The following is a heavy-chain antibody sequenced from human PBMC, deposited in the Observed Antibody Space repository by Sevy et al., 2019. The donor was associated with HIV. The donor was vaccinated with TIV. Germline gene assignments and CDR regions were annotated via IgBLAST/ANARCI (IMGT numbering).Heavy chain of an antibody. CDR2: IYYSGST. D-gene: IGHD3-10*01. CDR1: GGSISSYY. J-gene: IGHJ6*03. Sequence: SETLSLTCTVSGGSISSYYWSWIRQPPGKGLEWIGYIYYSGSTNYNPSLKSRVTISVDTSKNQFSLKLSSVTAADTVVYYCARVIYYGSGSSYYYYYYMDVWGKGTTVTVSS. V-gene: IGHV4-59*01. CDR3: ARVIYYGSGSSYYYYYYMDV.